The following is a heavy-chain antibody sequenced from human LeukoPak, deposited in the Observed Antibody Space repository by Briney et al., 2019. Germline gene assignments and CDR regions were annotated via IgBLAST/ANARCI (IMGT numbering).Heavy chain of an antibody. D-gene: IGHD3-9*01. Sequence: GGSLRLSCAASGFTFSSYAMSWVRQAPGKGLEWVSAISGSGGSTYYADSVKGRFTISRDNSKNTLYLQMNSLRAEDTAVYYCARVSYDILTGYQRTNWFDPWGQGTLVTVSS. CDR1: GFTFSSYA. J-gene: IGHJ5*02. CDR2: ISGSGGST. V-gene: IGHV3-23*01. CDR3: ARVSYDILTGYQRTNWFDP.